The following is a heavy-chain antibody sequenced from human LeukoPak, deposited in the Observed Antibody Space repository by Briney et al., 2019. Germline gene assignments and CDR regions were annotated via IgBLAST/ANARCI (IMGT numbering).Heavy chain of an antibody. D-gene: IGHD5-18*01. V-gene: IGHV4-39*02. CDR1: GGSISSSSYY. Sequence: PSETLSLTCTVSGGSISSSSYYWGWIRQPPGKGLEWIGSIYHSGSTYYNPSLKSRVTISVDTSKNHFSLKLSSVTAADTAVYYCARDAGYSWDYFDYWGQGTLVTVSS. J-gene: IGHJ4*02. CDR2: IYHSGST. CDR3: ARDAGYSWDYFDY.